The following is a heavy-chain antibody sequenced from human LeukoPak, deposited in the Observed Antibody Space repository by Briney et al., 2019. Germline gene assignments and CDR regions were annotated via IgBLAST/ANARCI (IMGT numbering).Heavy chain of an antibody. CDR2: IDQGGSTK. CDR3: VRDKGGRSGAIYYDAFVV. Sequence: PGGSLRLSCAASGFTFNTYWMIWVRQAPGKGLEWVSNIDQGGSTKYYVDSLKGRFTISRDNAKNSLYLQMNSLRAEDTAVYYCVRDKGGRSGAIYYDAFVVWGQGTMVTVSS. J-gene: IGHJ3*01. CDR1: GFTFNTYW. D-gene: IGHD1-26*01. V-gene: IGHV3-7*01.